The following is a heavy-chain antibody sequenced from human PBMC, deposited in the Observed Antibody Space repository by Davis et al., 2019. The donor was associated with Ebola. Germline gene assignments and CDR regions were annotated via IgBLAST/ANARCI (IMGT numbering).Heavy chain of an antibody. V-gene: IGHV3-7*01. CDR2: IKQDGSEK. CDR3: ARDGQYYDFWSGYSDY. J-gene: IGHJ4*02. D-gene: IGHD3-3*01. Sequence: PGGSLRLSCAASGFTFSSYWMSWVRQAPGKGLEWVANIKQDGSEKYYVGSVKGRFTISRDNAKNSLYLQMNSLRAEDTAVYYCARDGQYYDFWSGYSDYWGQGTLVTISS. CDR1: GFTFSSYW.